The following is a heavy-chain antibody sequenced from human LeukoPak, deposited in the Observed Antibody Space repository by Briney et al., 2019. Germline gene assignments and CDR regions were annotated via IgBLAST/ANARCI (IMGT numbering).Heavy chain of an antibody. CDR3: ARDVWGDRDSYFDS. V-gene: IGHV3-74*01. CDR2: IDSGGSST. J-gene: IGHJ4*02. Sequence: PGGSLRLSCAASGFTFSRYWMHWVRQVPGKGLVWVSRIDSGGSSTSYGGSVQGRFTMSRDNAKNTLYLQLNSLRAEDTAVYYYARDVWGDRDSYFDSWGQGTLVTVSS. CDR1: GFTFSRYW. D-gene: IGHD2-21*01.